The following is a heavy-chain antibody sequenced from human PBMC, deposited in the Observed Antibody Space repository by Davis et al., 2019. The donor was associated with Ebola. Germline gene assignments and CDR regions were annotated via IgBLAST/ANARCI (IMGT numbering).Heavy chain of an antibody. J-gene: IGHJ3*02. CDR2: IYYSGT. V-gene: IGHV4-61*05. Sequence: SETLSLTCTVSGDSINTNKYYWSWIRQPPGKGLEWIGYIYYSGTNYNSSLKSRVTISVDKSKNQFSLKLSSVTAADTAVYYCARAMVTMVSFAFDIWGQGTVVTVSS. D-gene: IGHD5-18*01. CDR1: GDSINTNKYY. CDR3: ARAMVTMVSFAFDI.